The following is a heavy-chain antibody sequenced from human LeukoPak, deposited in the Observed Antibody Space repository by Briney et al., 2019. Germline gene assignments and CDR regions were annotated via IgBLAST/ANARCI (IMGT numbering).Heavy chain of an antibody. Sequence: GASVKVSCKASGYTFTGYYMHWVRQAPGQGLEWMGRTNPNSGGTNYAQKFQGRVTMTRDTSISTAYMELSRLRSDDTAVYYCARVSGSYWGTLFDYWGQGTLVTVSS. CDR2: TNPNSGGT. V-gene: IGHV1-2*06. D-gene: IGHD1-26*01. J-gene: IGHJ4*02. CDR1: GYTFTGYY. CDR3: ARVSGSYWGTLFDY.